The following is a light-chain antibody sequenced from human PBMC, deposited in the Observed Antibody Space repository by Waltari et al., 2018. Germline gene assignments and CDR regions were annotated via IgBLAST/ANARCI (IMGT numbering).Light chain of an antibody. CDR2: KDS. V-gene: IGLV3-25*03. Sequence: SYELTQPPSVSVSPGQTARITCSGDALPKLYADWYQQKAGQAPVLGIYKDSERPSGIPARFSGSSSGTTVTLTISGVQAEDEADYYCQSADSSGTYRVIFGGGTKLTVL. J-gene: IGLJ2*01. CDR1: ALPKLY. CDR3: QSADSSGTYRVI.